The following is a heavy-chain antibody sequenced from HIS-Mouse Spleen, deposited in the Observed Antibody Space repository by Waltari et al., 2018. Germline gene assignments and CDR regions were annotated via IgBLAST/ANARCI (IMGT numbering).Heavy chain of an antibody. CDR1: GCSLRSSSYY. V-gene: IGHV4-39*07. D-gene: IGHD6-13*01. Sequence: QLQLQESGPGLVKPSETLSLTCTVSGCSLRSSSYYWGWIRQPPGQGLEWIGGIYYSGSTYYNPSLKSRVTISVDTSKNQFSLKLSSVTAADTAVYYCAREIPYSSSWYDWYFDLWGRGTLVTVSS. CDR3: AREIPYSSSWYDWYFDL. J-gene: IGHJ2*01. CDR2: IYYSGST.